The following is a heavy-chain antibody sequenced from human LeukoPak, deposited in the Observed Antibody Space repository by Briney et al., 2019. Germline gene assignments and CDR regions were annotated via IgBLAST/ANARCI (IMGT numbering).Heavy chain of an antibody. D-gene: IGHD5-12*01. V-gene: IGHV1-69*05. CDR1: GGTFSSYA. J-gene: IGHJ6*03. CDR3: AGESGYDYSHYYYMDV. CDR2: IIPIFGTA. Sequence: SVKVSCKASGGTFSSYAISWVRQAPGQGLEWMGGIIPIFGTANYAQKFQGRVTNTTDESTSTAYMELSSLRSEDTAVYYCAGESGYDYSHYYYMDVWGKGTTVTVSS.